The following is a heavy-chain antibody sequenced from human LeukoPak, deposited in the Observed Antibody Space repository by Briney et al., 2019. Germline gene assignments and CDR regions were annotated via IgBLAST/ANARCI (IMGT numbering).Heavy chain of an antibody. CDR3: ARFKGGTGFDY. V-gene: IGHV4-39*01. Sequence: PSGTLSLTCAVSGGSITTTDFDWACIRQPPGQGFEWIATISSSGKAYYYPSLMSRVTISEDTSKNQFSLDVTSVTAADTGLFYCARFKGGTGFDYWGRGILVIVS. CDR1: GGSITTTDFD. D-gene: IGHD1-26*01. J-gene: IGHJ4*02. CDR2: ISSSGKA.